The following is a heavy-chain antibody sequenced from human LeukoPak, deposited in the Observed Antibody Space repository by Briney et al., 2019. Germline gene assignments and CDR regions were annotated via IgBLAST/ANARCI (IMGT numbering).Heavy chain of an antibody. CDR2: ISAYNGNT. D-gene: IGHD3-10*01. CDR1: GYTFTSYT. V-gene: IGHV1-18*01. J-gene: IGHJ4*02. Sequence: ASVKVSCKAYGYTFTSYTTSWVRQAPGQGLEWMGWISAYNGNTNYAQKFQGRVTMTTDTLTGTAYMELRSLRSDDTAVYYCARGGGSYYLLLKYWGQGTPVTVSS. CDR3: ARGGGSYYLLLKY.